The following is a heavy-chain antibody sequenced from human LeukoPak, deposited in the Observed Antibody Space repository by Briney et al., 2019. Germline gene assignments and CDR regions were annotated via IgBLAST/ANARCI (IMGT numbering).Heavy chain of an antibody. CDR2: ISSSGSTI. CDR1: GFTFSSYS. V-gene: IGHV3-48*01. CDR3: ATLFDFWTVYYTGYYFDS. J-gene: IGHJ4*02. Sequence: PGGSLTLSCAASGFTFSSYSMNWVRQAPGKGLEWVSYISSSGSTIYYADSVKGRFTISRDNAKNSLYLQMNSLRAEDTAMYYCATLFDFWTVYYTGYYFDSWGQGTLVTVSS. D-gene: IGHD3/OR15-3a*01.